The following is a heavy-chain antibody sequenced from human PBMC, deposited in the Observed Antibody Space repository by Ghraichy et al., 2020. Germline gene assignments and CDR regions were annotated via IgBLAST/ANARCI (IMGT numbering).Heavy chain of an antibody. D-gene: IGHD4-11*01. J-gene: IGHJ6*02. V-gene: IGHV4-61*01. CDR2: IYHSGTT. CDR1: GGSVTTGTYY. Sequence: SQTLSLTCTVSGGSVTTGTYYWSWIRQPPGKGLEWIGYIYHSGTTNYNSSLTSRVTISIDTSKNQFSLRLTSVTAADTAVYYCARTNPGLTTALAYYYGMEIWGQGTTVTVSS. CDR3: ARTNPGLTTALAYYYGMEI.